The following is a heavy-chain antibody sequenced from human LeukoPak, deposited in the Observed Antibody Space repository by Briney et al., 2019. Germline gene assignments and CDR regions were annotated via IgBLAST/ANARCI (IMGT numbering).Heavy chain of an antibody. D-gene: IGHD6-6*01. J-gene: IGHJ5*02. CDR3: ARVALYSSSSYWFDP. CDR2: IYYSGST. Sequence: KPSETLSLTCTVSGGSISSYYWSWLRQPPGKGLEWIGYIYYSGSTNYNPSLKSRVTIPVDTSKNQFSLKLSSVTAADTAVYYCARVALYSSSSYWFDPWGQGTLVTVSS. CDR1: GGSISSYY. V-gene: IGHV4-59*01.